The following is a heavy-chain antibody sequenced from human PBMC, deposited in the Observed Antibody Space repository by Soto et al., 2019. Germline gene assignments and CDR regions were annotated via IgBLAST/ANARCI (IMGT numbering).Heavy chain of an antibody. D-gene: IGHD1-26*01. CDR1: RFTVSSNY. V-gene: IGHV3-66*01. CDR2: TYAGGTT. Sequence: GGSLRLSCAASRFTVSSNYMSWVRQAQGKGLEWVSVTYAGGTTYYADSVKGRFIISRDNSKNTLDLQMNSLRAEDAAVYYCAREFRTSGSRDAYDLWGQGTTVT. CDR3: AREFRTSGSRDAYDL. J-gene: IGHJ3*01.